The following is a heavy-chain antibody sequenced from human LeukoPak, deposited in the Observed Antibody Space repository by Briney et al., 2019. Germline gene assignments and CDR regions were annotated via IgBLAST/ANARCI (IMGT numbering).Heavy chain of an antibody. D-gene: IGHD6-19*01. CDR2: IKNSGNT. CDR3: ARGGSGRGWRPFDI. CDR1: GGSISTYY. Sequence: TTSETLSLTCSVSGGSISTYYWSWIRQPAGKGLEWIGRIKNSGNTNYNPSLESRVTLSLDTSKNQFSLNLSSVTAADPAVYYCARGGSGRGWRPFDIWGQGKVVTVSS. V-gene: IGHV4-4*07. J-gene: IGHJ3*02.